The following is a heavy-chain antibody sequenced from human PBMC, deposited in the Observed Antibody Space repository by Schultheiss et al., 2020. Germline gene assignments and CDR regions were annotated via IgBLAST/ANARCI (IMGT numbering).Heavy chain of an antibody. Sequence: GGSLRLSCAASGFTFSDYYMSWIRQAPGKGLEWVAVISYDGSNKYYADSVKGRFTISRDNSKNTLYLQMNSLRAEDTAVYYCAKERSSGYYGGYYFDYWGQGTLVTVSS. V-gene: IGHV3-30*18. CDR1: GFTFSDYY. J-gene: IGHJ4*02. CDR2: ISYDGSNK. D-gene: IGHD3-22*01. CDR3: AKERSSGYYGGYYFDY.